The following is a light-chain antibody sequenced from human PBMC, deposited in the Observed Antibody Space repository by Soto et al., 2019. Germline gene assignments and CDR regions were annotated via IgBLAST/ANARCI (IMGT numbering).Light chain of an antibody. J-gene: IGKJ2*01. V-gene: IGKV2-30*01. CDR3: MQGKAWPYT. CDR2: KIS. CDR1: QALVYSDGSTL. Sequence: DVLMTQSPLSLPATLGQPASISCRSSQALVYSDGSTLLNWFQQRQGQTPRRLIYKISNRDSGVTDRFSGSWSGTDFTLEISSVEADDVGTYYCMQGKAWPYTFGQGTKLEIK.